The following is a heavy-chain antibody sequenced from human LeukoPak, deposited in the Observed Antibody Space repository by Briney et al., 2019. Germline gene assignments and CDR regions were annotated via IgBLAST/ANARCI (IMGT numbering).Heavy chain of an antibody. D-gene: IGHD6-6*01. Sequence: GGSLRLSCAASGFTFSDYYMSWIRQAPGKGLEWVSYITSSGSTIYYADSMKGRFTISRDNAKHSLFLQLDSLRAEDTAVYYCARIGRPAAFDIWGQGTQVIVSS. CDR1: GFTFSDYY. J-gene: IGHJ3*02. CDR3: ARIGRPAAFDI. CDR2: ITSSGSTI. V-gene: IGHV3-11*01.